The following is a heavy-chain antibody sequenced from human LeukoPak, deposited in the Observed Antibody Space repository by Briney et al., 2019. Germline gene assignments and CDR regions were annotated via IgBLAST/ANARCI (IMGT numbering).Heavy chain of an antibody. J-gene: IGHJ4*02. V-gene: IGHV4-39*01. CDR1: GGSISSSSYY. CDR3: ARQAHSRYLLGY. Sequence: PSETLSLTCTVSGGSISSSSYYWGWIRQPPGKGLEWIGSIYYSGSTYYNPSLKSRVTISVDTSKNQFSLKLSSVTAADTAVYYCARQAHSRYLLGYWGQGTLVTVSS. CDR2: IYYSGST. D-gene: IGHD1-14*01.